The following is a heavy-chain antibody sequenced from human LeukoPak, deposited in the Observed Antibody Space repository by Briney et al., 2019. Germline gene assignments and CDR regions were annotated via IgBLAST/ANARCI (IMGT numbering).Heavy chain of an antibody. CDR3: TRRLDE. CDR2: INQDGSEK. Sequence: GGSLRLSCVVSGATFSNLWMDWVRQAPGKGLEWVANINQDGSEKNCLDSVKGRFTISRDNAQNSLYLQMNGLRVEDTAVYYCTRRLDEWGQGTLVTVSS. V-gene: IGHV3-7*01. D-gene: IGHD3-16*01. J-gene: IGHJ4*02. CDR1: GATFSNLW.